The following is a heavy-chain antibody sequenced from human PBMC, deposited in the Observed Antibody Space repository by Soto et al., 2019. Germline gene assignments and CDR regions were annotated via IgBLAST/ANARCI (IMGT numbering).Heavy chain of an antibody. CDR3: ARSGGYDSSGYYYGY. Sequence: QVQLVQSGAEVKKPGSSVKVSCKASGGTFSSYTISWVRQAPGQGLEWVGRIIPILGIANYAQKFQGRVTITADKSTSTAYMELSSLRSEDTAVYYCARSGGYDSSGYYYGYWGQGTLVTVSS. CDR1: GGTFSSYT. V-gene: IGHV1-69*02. CDR2: IIPILGIA. J-gene: IGHJ4*02. D-gene: IGHD3-22*01.